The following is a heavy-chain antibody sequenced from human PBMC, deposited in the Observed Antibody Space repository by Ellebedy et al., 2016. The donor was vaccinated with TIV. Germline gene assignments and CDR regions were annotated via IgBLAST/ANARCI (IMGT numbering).Heavy chain of an antibody. D-gene: IGHD5/OR15-5a*01. CDR2: IKHDGSDK. J-gene: IGHJ4*02. CDR1: GFTFSNYW. CDR3: ASPFRVSTIV. V-gene: IGHV3-7*03. Sequence: PGGSLRLSCAASGFTFSNYWMSWVRQAPGKGLEWVANIKHDGSDKYYGDSVKGRFTISRDNAKNSLYLQMRRLRAEDTAVYYCASPFRVSTIVWGQGTLVIVSS.